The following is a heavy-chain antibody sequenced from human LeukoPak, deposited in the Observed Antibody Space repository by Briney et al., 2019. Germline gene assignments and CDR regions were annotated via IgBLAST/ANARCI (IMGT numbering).Heavy chain of an antibody. CDR1: GFTFSSYG. Sequence: GGSLRLSCAASGFTFSSYGMHWVRQAPGKGLGWVAFIRYDGSNKYYADSVKGRFTISRDNAKNSLYLQMNSLRAEDTAVYYCARDLIPYYDSSPWGQGTLVTVSS. CDR2: IRYDGSNK. V-gene: IGHV3-30*02. CDR3: ARDLIPYYDSSP. J-gene: IGHJ5*02. D-gene: IGHD3-22*01.